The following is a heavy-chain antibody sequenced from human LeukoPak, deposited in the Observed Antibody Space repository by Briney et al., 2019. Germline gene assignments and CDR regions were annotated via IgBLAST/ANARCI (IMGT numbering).Heavy chain of an antibody. J-gene: IGHJ3*02. CDR2: IYYSGST. V-gene: IGHV4-59*08. CDR3: ARRIRIAEAGTNAFDI. CDR1: GGSISSYY. Sequence: SETLSLTCTVSGGSISSYYWNWIRQPPGKGLEWIGYIYYSGSTNYNPSLKSRVTISVDTSKTHFSLRLSSVTAADTAIYYCARRIRIAEAGTNAFDIWGLGTMVTVSS. D-gene: IGHD6-13*01.